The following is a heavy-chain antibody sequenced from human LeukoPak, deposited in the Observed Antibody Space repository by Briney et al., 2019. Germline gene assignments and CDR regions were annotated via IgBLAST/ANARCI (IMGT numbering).Heavy chain of an antibody. D-gene: IGHD3-10*01. J-gene: IGHJ5*02. CDR2: ISYDGSNK. CDR3: ARSPLWFGELTSWFDP. V-gene: IGHV3-30-3*01. CDR1: GFTFSSYA. Sequence: GGSLRLSCAASGFTFSSYAMHWVRQAPGKGLEWVAVISYDGSNKYYADSVKGRFTISRDNSKNTLYLQMNSLRAEDTAVYYCARSPLWFGELTSWFDPWGQGTLVTVSS.